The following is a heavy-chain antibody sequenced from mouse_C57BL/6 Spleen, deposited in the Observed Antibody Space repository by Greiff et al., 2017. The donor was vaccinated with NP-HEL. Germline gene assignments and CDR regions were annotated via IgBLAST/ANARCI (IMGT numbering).Heavy chain of an antibody. CDR2: INPSSGYT. D-gene: IGHD1-1*01. J-gene: IGHJ1*03. CDR3: ARGSGYGLGD. CDR1: GYTFTSYT. Sequence: VQLQQSGAELARPGASVKMSCKASGYTFTSYTMHWVKQRPGQGLEWIGYINPSSGYTKYNQKFKDKATLTADKSSSTAYMQLSSLTSEDSSVYDCARGSGYGLGDWGTGTTVTVSS. V-gene: IGHV1-4*01.